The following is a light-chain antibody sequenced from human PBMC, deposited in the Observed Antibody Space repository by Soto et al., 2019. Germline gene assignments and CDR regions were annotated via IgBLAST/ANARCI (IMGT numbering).Light chain of an antibody. CDR1: QSIGSN. CDR2: ASS. Sequence: EIVMTQSPATLSVSPGERATLSCRASQSIGSNLAWYQQKPGQAPRLVIYASSIRASDFPARFSGSGSGTEFTLTISGLQSDDFAVYYCQQRSNWFLTFGGGTKVDI. CDR3: QQRSNWFLT. J-gene: IGKJ4*01. V-gene: IGKV3-15*01.